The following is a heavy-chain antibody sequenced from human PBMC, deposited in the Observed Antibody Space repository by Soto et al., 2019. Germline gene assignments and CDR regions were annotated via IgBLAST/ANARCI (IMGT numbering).Heavy chain of an antibody. CDR3: AKRRGAGGHFDY. CDR2: VSIGGST. J-gene: IGHJ4*02. Sequence: DVQLLDAGVGLGQPEGSLRLSCAASGFNFSRYAMGWVRQGPGKGLEWVAVVSIGGSTHYAVSGRGRFTIYRDNSKNALSLKMKSLTAEDTSVYLCAKRRGAGGHFDYWGQGALVTVSS. V-gene: IGHV3-23*01. CDR1: GFNFSRYA. D-gene: IGHD2-15*01.